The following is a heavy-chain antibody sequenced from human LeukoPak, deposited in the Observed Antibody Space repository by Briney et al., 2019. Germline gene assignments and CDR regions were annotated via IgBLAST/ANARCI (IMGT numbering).Heavy chain of an antibody. V-gene: IGHV5-51*01. CDR1: GYSFTSYW. CDR3: ARGITMVRGVILYGMDV. J-gene: IGHJ6*02. CDR2: IYPGDSHT. Sequence: GESLKISCKASGYSFTSYWIGWVRQMPRKGIESMRIIYPGDSHTKYNPSFQGQVSISAGKSISTAYLQWSSLKASDTAMYYCARGITMVRGVILYGMDVWGQGTTVSVFS. D-gene: IGHD3-10*01.